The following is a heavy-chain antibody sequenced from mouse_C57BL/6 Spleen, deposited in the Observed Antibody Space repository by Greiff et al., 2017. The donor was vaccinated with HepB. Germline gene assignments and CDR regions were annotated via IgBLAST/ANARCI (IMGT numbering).Heavy chain of an antibody. J-gene: IGHJ1*03. V-gene: IGHV8-12*01. CDR1: GFSLSTSGMG. Sequence: VKLMESGPGILQSSQTLSLTCSFSGFSLSTSGMGVSWIRQPSGKGLEWLAHIYWDDDKRYNPSLKSRLTISKDTSRNQVFLKITSVDTADTATYYCARPYYGSSHWYFDVWGTGTTVTVSS. CDR2: IYWDDDK. D-gene: IGHD1-1*01. CDR3: ARPYYGSSHWYFDV.